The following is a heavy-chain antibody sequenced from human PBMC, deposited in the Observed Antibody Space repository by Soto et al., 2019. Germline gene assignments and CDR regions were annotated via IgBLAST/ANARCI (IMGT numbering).Heavy chain of an antibody. D-gene: IGHD3-22*01. CDR2: IVVGSGNT. Sequence: QMQLVQSGPEVKKPGTSVKVSCKASGFTFTSSAVQWVRQARGQRLEWIGWIVVGSGNTNYAQKFQEEVTITRDRSTSTADSERSSRRSEDTPVYYCAAETGEGYEDSSGHQTLWGRGTLVTVSS. V-gene: IGHV1-58*01. J-gene: IGHJ2*01. CDR3: AAETGEGYEDSSGHQTL. CDR1: GFTFTSSA.